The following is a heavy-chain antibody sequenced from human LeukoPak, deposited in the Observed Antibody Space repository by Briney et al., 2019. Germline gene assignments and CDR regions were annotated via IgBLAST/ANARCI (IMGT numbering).Heavy chain of an antibody. J-gene: IGHJ6*02. Sequence: PGGSLRLSCAASGFTFSSYAMSWVRQAPGKGLEWVSAISGSGGSTYYADSVKGRFTISRDNSKNTLYLQMNSLRAEDTAVYYCAKESYSSSWYVLSYGMDVWGQGTTVTVSS. D-gene: IGHD6-13*01. CDR3: AKESYSSSWYVLSYGMDV. V-gene: IGHV3-23*01. CDR1: GFTFSSYA. CDR2: ISGSGGST.